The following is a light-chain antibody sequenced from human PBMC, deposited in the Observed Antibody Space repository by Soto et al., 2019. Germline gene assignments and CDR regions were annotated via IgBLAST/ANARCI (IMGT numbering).Light chain of an antibody. CDR3: QQYSSYPWT. J-gene: IGKJ1*01. V-gene: IGKV1-5*01. Sequence: DIQMTQSPSTLSASVGDRVSITCRASQSVRNWLAWYQQKPGKAPKVLIYDASNLQSGVSSRFSGSGSGTEFTLTISNLQPDDFASYHCQQYSSYPWTFGQGTKVEIK. CDR2: DAS. CDR1: QSVRNW.